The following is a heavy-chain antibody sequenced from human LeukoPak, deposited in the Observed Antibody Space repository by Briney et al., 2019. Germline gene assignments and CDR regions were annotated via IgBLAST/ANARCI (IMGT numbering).Heavy chain of an antibody. V-gene: IGHV4-38-2*01. D-gene: IGHD2-2*01. CDR2: IYHSGST. J-gene: IGHJ3*02. CDR1: GYSISSGYY. Sequence: PSETLSLTCAVSGYSISSGYYWGWIRQPPGKGLEGIGSIYHSGSTYYNPSLKSRVTISVDTSKNQFSLKMSSVTAADTAVYYCARQDIVVVPAAPKSGGEDFDIWGQGTMVTVSS. CDR3: ARQDIVVVPAAPKSGGEDFDI.